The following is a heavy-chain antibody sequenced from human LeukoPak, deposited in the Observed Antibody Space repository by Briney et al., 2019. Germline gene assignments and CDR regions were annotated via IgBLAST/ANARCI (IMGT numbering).Heavy chain of an antibody. J-gene: IGHJ4*02. D-gene: IGHD1-14*01. CDR1: GFTLSSYV. Sequence: AGSLRLSCTASGFTLSSYVMHWVRQAPGQGLEYFSAADRNGGWTYYVDSVKGRFTISRDNAKNTLYLQMGSLRDEVTAVDYCVRGTNVSPGIDHWGQGALVTVSS. CDR3: VRGTNVSPGIDH. V-gene: IGHV3-64*02. CDR2: ADRNGGWT.